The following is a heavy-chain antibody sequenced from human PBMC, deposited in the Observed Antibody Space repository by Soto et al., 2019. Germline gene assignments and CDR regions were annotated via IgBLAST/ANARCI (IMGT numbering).Heavy chain of an antibody. D-gene: IGHD5-18*01. V-gene: IGHV4-59*01. Sequence: SETLSLTCTVSGGSISSYYWSWIRQPPGKGLEWIGYIYYSGSTNYNPSLKSRVTISVDTSKNQFSLKLSSVISADTAVYYCARAGYSYGYFDYWGRGTLVTVSS. CDR3: ARAGYSYGYFDY. CDR1: GGSISSYY. CDR2: IYYSGST. J-gene: IGHJ4*02.